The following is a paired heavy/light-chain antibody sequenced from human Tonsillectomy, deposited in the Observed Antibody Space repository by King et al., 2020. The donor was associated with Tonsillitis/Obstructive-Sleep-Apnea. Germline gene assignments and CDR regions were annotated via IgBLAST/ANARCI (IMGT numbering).Heavy chain of an antibody. Sequence: EVQLVQSGAEVKKPGESLKISCKASGYSFSSSWIGWVRQMSGKGLELMGIIYPGDSDVIYSPSFQDQVTISADRSISTAYLQWRSLKASDTAMYYCAQIRGITIVDYWGQGTLVTVSS. J-gene: IGHJ4*02. CDR3: AQIRGITIVDY. CDR2: IYPGDSDV. CDR1: GYSFSSSW. D-gene: IGHD3-3*01. V-gene: IGHV5-51*01.
Light chain of an antibody. CDR1: SGSIASKY. CDR3: QSYDTNNHWV. J-gene: IGLJ3*02. Sequence: NFMLTQPHSLSESPGKTVTISCTRSSGSIASKYVQWYQLRPGSAPSTVIYEDDRRPSGVPDRFSGSIDSSSNSASLTISGLKTEDEADYYCQSYDTNNHWVFGGGTKLTVL. CDR2: EDD. V-gene: IGLV6-57*01.